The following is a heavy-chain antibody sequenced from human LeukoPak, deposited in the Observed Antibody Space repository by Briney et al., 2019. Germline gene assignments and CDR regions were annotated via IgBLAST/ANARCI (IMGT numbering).Heavy chain of an antibody. CDR2: IYYSGST. Sequence: TQTLSLTCTVSVGSISSGDYYWSWIRQPPGKGLEWIGYIYYSGSTYYNPSLKSRVTISVDTSKSQFSLKLSSVTAAVTAVYYCARAPTDDAFDIWGQGTMVTVSS. J-gene: IGHJ3*02. CDR1: VGSISSGDYY. CDR3: ARAPTDDAFDI. V-gene: IGHV4-30-4*01. D-gene: IGHD4-17*01.